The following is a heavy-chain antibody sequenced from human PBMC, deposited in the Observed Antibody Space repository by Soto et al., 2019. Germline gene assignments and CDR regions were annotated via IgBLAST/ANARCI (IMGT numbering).Heavy chain of an antibody. CDR2: IYSGGST. D-gene: IGHD5-12*01. CDR3: AIERSGYVYDY. V-gene: IGHV3-66*01. Sequence: HPGGSLRLSCAASGFTVSSNYMSWVRQAPGKGLEWVSVIYSGGSTYYADSVKGRFTISRDNSKNTLYLQMNSLRAEDTAVYYCAIERSGYVYDYWGQGTLVTVSS. J-gene: IGHJ4*02. CDR1: GFTVSSNY.